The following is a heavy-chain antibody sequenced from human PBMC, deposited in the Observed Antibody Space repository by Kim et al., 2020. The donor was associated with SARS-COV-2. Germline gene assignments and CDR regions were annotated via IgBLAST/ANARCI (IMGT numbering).Heavy chain of an antibody. CDR3: ARHPSRWELEWFDP. Sequence: SETLSLTCTVSGGSISSSSYYWGWIRQPPGKGLEWIGSIYYSGSTYYNPALKSRVTISVDTSKNQFSLKLSSVTAADTAVYYCARHPSRWELEWFDPWGQGTLVTVSS. J-gene: IGHJ5*02. V-gene: IGHV4-39*01. CDR2: IYYSGST. CDR1: GGSISSSSYY. D-gene: IGHD1-26*01.